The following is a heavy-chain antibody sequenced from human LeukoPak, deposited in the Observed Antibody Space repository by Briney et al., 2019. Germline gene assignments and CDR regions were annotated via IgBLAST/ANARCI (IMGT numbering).Heavy chain of an antibody. CDR1: GGSISGSY. V-gene: IGHV4-59*01. J-gene: IGHJ4*02. D-gene: IGHD4-17*01. Sequence: SETLSLTCTVSGGSISGSYWSWIRQPPGQGLEWIAYMYNSGSTNYNPSLKSRVTISIDTSKNQFSLKLSSLTAADTAIYYCARGIESYGDYGYWGQGILVTVSS. CDR2: MYNSGST. CDR3: ARGIESYGDYGY.